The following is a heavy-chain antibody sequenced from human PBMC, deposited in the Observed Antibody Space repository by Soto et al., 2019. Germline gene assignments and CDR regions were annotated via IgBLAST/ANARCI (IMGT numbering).Heavy chain of an antibody. CDR3: ARCASALWFGGWFDP. Sequence: PGESLKISCXGSGYSFTSYWIGWVRQMPGKGLEWMGIIYPGDSDTRYSPSFQGQVTISADKSISTAYLQWSSLKASDTAMYYCARCASALWFGGWFDPWGQGTLVTVSS. CDR1: GYSFTSYW. J-gene: IGHJ5*02. CDR2: IYPGDSDT. V-gene: IGHV5-51*01. D-gene: IGHD3-10*01.